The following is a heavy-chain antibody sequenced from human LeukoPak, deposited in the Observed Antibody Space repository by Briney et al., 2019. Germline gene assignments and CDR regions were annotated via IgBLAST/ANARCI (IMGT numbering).Heavy chain of an antibody. CDR1: GGSISSYY. J-gene: IGHJ4*02. Sequence: PSETLSLTCTVSGGSISSYYWSWIRQPAGKGLEWIGRIYTSESPTYNPSLKSRVTMSLDTSKNQFSLKLSSVTAADTAVYYCARGGRITMVRGVLPDYWGQGTLVTVSS. V-gene: IGHV4-4*07. D-gene: IGHD3-10*01. CDR2: IYTSESP. CDR3: ARGGRITMVRGVLPDY.